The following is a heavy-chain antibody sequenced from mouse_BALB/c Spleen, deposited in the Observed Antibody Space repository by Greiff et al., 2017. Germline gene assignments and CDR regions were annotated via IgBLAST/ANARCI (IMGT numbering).Heavy chain of an antibody. D-gene: IGHD1-2*01. J-gene: IGHJ2*01. CDR1: GFTFSSYA. V-gene: IGHV5-6-5*01. CDR2: ISSGGST. CDR3: ARGITTATYYFDY. Sequence: EVKLEESGGGLVKPGGSLKLSCAASGFTFSSYAMSWVRQTPEKRLEWVASISSGGSTYYPDSVKGRFTISRDNARNILYLQMSSLRSEDTAMYYCARGITTATYYFDYWGQGTTLTVSS.